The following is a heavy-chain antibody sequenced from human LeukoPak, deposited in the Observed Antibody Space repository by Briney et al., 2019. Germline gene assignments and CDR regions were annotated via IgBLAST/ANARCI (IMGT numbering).Heavy chain of an antibody. CDR2: ISYDGSNK. CDR1: GFTFSSYA. Sequence: PGRSLRLSCAASGFTFSSYAMHWVRQAPGKGLEWVAVISYDGSNKYYADSVKGRFTISRDNSKNTLYLQMNSLRAEDTAVYYCARASSGTYYYFDYWGQGTLVTVSS. V-gene: IGHV3-30-3*01. CDR3: ARASSGTYYYFDY. D-gene: IGHD1-26*01. J-gene: IGHJ4*02.